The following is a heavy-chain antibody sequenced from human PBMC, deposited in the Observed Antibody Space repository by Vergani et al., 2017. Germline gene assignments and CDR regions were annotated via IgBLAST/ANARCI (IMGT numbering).Heavy chain of an antibody. V-gene: IGHV5-51*01. Sequence: EVELVQSGPEMRKPGESLKIPCKGSEYSFGNYWIVWVRQMPGEGLEWMGIIYPADSDTRYSPSFQGQVTISADKSISTAFLQWDRLKASDTALYYCARHTTYTDSGGQGTLVTVSS. CDR2: IYPADSDT. CDR1: EYSFGNYW. J-gene: IGHJ4*02. D-gene: IGHD1-1*01. CDR3: ARHTTYTDS.